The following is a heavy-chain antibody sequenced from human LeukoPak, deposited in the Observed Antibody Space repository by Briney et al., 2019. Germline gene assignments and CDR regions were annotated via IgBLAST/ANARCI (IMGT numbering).Heavy chain of an antibody. V-gene: IGHV3-48*03. D-gene: IGHD3-9*01. Sequence: GGSLRLSCAASGFSLSSYWMTWVRQAPGKGLEWVSYISSSGSTIYYADSVKGRFTISRDNAKNSLYLQMNSLRAEDTAVYYCARQRGDILTGYYMPRGFDYWGQGTLVTVSS. J-gene: IGHJ4*02. CDR3: ARQRGDILTGYYMPRGFDY. CDR1: GFSLSSYW. CDR2: ISSSGSTI.